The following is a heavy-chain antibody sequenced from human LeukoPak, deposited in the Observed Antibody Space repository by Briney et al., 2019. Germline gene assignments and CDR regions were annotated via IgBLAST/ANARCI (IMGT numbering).Heavy chain of an antibody. V-gene: IGHV4-31*03. CDR3: AKDAEQYYASGV. D-gene: IGHD2-2*01. CDR2: IYYSGST. CDR1: GGSISSGGYF. Sequence: SETLSLTCTVSGGSISSGGYFWSWIRQHPGKGLEWIGSIYYSGSTYYNPSLKSRVIISVDTSKNQFSLKLSSVTAADTAVYYCAKDAEQYYASGVWGQGTLVTVSS. J-gene: IGHJ4*02.